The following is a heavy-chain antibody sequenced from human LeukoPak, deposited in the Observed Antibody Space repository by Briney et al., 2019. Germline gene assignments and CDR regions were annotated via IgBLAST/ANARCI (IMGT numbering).Heavy chain of an antibody. J-gene: IGHJ3*02. CDR2: INPSGGST. V-gene: IGHV1-46*01. Sequence: GASVKVSCKASGYTFTSYYMHWVRQAPGQGLEWMGIINPSGGSTSYAQKFQGRVTMTRDTSTSTVYMELSSLRSEDTAVYYCARDPQTEYGDYGHSNSQEAFDIWGQGTMVTVSS. CDR1: GYTFTSYY. CDR3: ARDPQTEYGDYGHSNSQEAFDI. D-gene: IGHD4-17*01.